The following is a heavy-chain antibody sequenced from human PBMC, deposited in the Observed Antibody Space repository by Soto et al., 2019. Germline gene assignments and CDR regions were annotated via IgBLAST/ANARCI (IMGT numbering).Heavy chain of an antibody. Sequence: ESGGGVVQPGRSLRLSCAASGFTFSSYGMHWVRQAPGKGLEWVAVIWYDGSNKYYADSVKGRFTISRDNSKNTLYLQMNSLRAEDTAVYYCARDPRYYDSSGPPDYWGQGTLVTVSS. J-gene: IGHJ4*02. D-gene: IGHD3-22*01. CDR3: ARDPRYYDSSGPPDY. CDR1: GFTFSSYG. CDR2: IWYDGSNK. V-gene: IGHV3-33*01.